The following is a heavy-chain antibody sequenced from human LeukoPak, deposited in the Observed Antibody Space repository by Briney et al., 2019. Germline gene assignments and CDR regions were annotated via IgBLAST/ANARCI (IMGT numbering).Heavy chain of an antibody. CDR1: GFTFSDSW. CDR3: ARGLQLV. CDR2: ISYDGSIN. Sequence: GGSLRLSCAASGFTFSDSWMSWVRQAPGKGLEWVALISYDGSINDYADSVKGRFTISRDNAKNSLYLQMNSLRAEDTAVYYCARGLQLVWGQGTLVTVSS. V-gene: IGHV3-30*03. J-gene: IGHJ4*02. D-gene: IGHD5-24*01.